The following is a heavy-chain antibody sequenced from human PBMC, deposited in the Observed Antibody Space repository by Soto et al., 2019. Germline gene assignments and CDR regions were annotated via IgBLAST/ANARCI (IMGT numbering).Heavy chain of an antibody. V-gene: IGHV1-3*01. CDR1: GYSFSSLG. D-gene: IGHD2-2*01. CDR2: IHGGNGNT. Sequence: QVPLVQSGAEVKKPGASVKVSCKASGYSFSSLGMHWVRQAPGQRLEWMGWIHGGNGNTKYSQKYQGRVTMTRDTSASTAYMELSSLTSADTAVYYCTNSYCGSMSCLGNYWGQGSLVTVPS. CDR3: TNSYCGSMSCLGNY. J-gene: IGHJ4*02.